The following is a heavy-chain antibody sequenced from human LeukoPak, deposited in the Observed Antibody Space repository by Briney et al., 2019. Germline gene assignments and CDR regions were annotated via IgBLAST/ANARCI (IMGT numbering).Heavy chain of an antibody. V-gene: IGHV1-69*13. CDR3: ASPRGGYDILTGYYSY. CDR1: GGTFSSYA. D-gene: IGHD3-9*01. Sequence: ASVKVSCKASGGTFSSYAISWVRQAPGQGLEWMGGIIPIFGTANYAQKFQGRVTITVDESTSTAYMELSSLRSEDTAVYYCASPRGGYDILTGYYSYWGQGTLVTVSS. CDR2: IIPIFGTA. J-gene: IGHJ4*02.